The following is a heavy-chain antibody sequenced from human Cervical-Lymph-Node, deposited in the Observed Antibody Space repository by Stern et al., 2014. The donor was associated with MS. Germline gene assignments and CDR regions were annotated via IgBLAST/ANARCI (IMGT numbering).Heavy chain of an antibody. CDR3: ARVNYYDSSFRGGYYYGMDV. CDR1: GGSISSSNW. D-gene: IGHD3-22*01. CDR2: IYHSGST. V-gene: IGHV4-4*02. J-gene: IGHJ6*02. Sequence: QVQLQESGPGLVKPSGTLSLTCAVSGGSISSSNWWSWVRQPPGKGLEWXGEIYHSGSTNYNPSLKSRVTISVDKSKNQFSLKLSSGTAADTAVYYCARVNYYDSSFRGGYYYGMDVWGQGTTVTVSS.